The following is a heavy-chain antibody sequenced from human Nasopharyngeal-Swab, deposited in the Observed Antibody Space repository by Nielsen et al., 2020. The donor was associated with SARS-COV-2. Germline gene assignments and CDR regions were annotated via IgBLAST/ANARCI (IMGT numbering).Heavy chain of an antibody. CDR3: ARDLYGYYYYGMDV. Sequence: LSLTCAASGFTFSSYGMHWVRQAPGKGLEWVAVISYDGSNKYYADSVKGRFTISRDNSKNTLYLQMNSLRAEDTAVYYCARDLYGYYYYGMDVWGQGTTVTVSS. CDR2: ISYDGSNK. V-gene: IGHV3-30*03. D-gene: IGHD3-10*01. CDR1: GFTFSSYG. J-gene: IGHJ6*02.